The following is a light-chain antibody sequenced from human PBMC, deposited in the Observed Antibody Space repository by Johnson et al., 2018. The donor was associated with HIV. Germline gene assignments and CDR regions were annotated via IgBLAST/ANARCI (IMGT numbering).Light chain of an antibody. CDR1: GSKIENNY. CDR2: DNT. V-gene: IGLV1-51*01. Sequence: QPVLTQPPSVSAAPGQKVTISCSGNGSKIENNYISWYQQFPERAPKLLIYDNTKRPSGIPDRFSASKSGTSATLVITGLQTGDEADYYCGAWDSSLSAHFVFGTGTKVTVL. CDR3: GAWDSSLSAHFV. J-gene: IGLJ1*01.